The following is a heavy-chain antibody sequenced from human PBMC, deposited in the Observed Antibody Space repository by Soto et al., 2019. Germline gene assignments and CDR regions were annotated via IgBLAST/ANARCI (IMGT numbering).Heavy chain of an antibody. J-gene: IGHJ3*02. V-gene: IGHV3-23*01. Sequence: GGSLRLSCAESGFTFSTYALSWVRQAPGKGLEWVSAINERGGSTYYADSVKGRFTISRDNSKNTLYLQMKSLRAEDTALYYCAKDKSGTTAFDIWGQGTMVTVSS. CDR3: AKDKSGTTAFDI. D-gene: IGHD1-1*01. CDR2: INERGGST. CDR1: GFTFSTYA.